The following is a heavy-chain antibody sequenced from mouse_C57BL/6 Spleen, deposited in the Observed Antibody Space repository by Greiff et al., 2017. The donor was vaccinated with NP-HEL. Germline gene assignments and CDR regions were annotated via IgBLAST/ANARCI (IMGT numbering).Heavy chain of an antibody. CDR1: GYTFTDYN. CDR3: ARSHYYGSSYGWYFDV. D-gene: IGHD1-1*01. CDR2: INPNNGGT. J-gene: IGHJ1*03. V-gene: IGHV1-18*01. Sequence: VHVKQSGPELVKPGASVKIPCKASGYTFTDYNMDWVKQSHGKSLEWIGDINPNNGGTIYNQKFKGKATLTVDKSSSTAYMELRSLTSEDTAVYYCARSHYYGSSYGWYFDVWGTGTTVTVSS.